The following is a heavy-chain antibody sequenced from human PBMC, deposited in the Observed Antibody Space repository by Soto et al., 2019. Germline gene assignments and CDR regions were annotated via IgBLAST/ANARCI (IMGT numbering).Heavy chain of an antibody. D-gene: IGHD5-12*01. Sequence: GGSLRLSCAASGFNFRNYGMHWVRQAPGKGLEWVAIIWYDGSNKYYADSVKGRFTISRDNSKNTLYLQIDSLRAEDTAVYYCARLYTWIMDYWGQGIMVTSPQ. CDR1: GFNFRNYG. J-gene: IGHJ4*02. CDR3: ARLYTWIMDY. V-gene: IGHV3-33*01. CDR2: IWYDGSNK.